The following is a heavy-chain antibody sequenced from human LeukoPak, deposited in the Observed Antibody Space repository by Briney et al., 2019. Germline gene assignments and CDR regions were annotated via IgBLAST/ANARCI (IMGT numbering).Heavy chain of an antibody. J-gene: IGHJ3*02. CDR3: ARHRRDGYNRIPDAFDI. V-gene: IGHV5-51*01. CDR2: IYPDDSDT. D-gene: IGHD5-24*01. Sequence: GESLKISCKGSGYSFTSYWIGWVRQMPGKGLEWMGIIYPDDSDTRYSPSFQGQVTISADKSISTAYLQWSSLKASDTAMYYCARHRRDGYNRIPDAFDIWGQGTMVTVSS. CDR1: GYSFTSYW.